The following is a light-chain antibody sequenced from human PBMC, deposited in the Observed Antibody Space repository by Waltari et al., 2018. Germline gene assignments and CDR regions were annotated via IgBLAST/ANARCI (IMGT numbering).Light chain of an antibody. CDR3: SSYTNSSTLEGV. CDR2: DVS. CDR1: TSDVGGSHP. J-gene: IGLJ3*02. Sequence: QSALTQPASVSGSPGQSITISCTGTTSDVGGSHPVSCYHQHPDKAPQLMIYDVSNRPSGVSNRFSGSKSGNTASLTISGLQAEDEADYYCSSYTNSSTLEGVFGGGTKLAVL. V-gene: IGLV2-14*03.